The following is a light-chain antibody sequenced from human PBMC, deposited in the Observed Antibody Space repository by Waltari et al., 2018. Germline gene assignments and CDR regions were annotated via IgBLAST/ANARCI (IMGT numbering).Light chain of an antibody. Sequence: EIVLTQSPVTLSLSPGERATLSCRASQNIQTFLAWYQHRPGQPPRLLIYDAFYRATGIPARFSGSGSGTDFTLSISSLEPEDFAVYFSQQRSDWPPFTFGPGTRVDI. V-gene: IGKV3-11*01. CDR2: DAF. J-gene: IGKJ3*01. CDR1: QNIQTF. CDR3: QQRSDWPPFT.